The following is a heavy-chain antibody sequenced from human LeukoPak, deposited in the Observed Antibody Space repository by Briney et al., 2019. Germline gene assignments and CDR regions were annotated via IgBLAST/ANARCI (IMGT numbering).Heavy chain of an antibody. V-gene: IGHV3-30*18. CDR1: GFTFSSYG. CDR2: ISYDGSNK. D-gene: IGHD3-22*01. Sequence: QPGGSLRLSCAASGFTFSSYGMHWVRQAPGKGLEWVAVISYDGSNKYYADSVKGRFTISRDNSKNTLYLQMNSLRAEDTAVYYCAKDQGIVVVITPPDYWGQGTLVTVSS. CDR3: AKDQGIVVVITPPDY. J-gene: IGHJ4*02.